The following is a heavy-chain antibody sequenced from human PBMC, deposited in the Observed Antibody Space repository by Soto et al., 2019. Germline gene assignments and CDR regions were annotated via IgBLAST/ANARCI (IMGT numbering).Heavy chain of an antibody. V-gene: IGHV4-59*01. Sequence: QVQLQESGPGLVKPSETLSLTCTVSGGSISSYYWSWIRQPPGKGLEWIGYIYYSGSTNYNPSLKIRVTISVDTSKNQFSLKLSSVTAADTAVYYCARGTGYCTNGVCYTIDYWGQGTLVTVSS. D-gene: IGHD2-8*01. J-gene: IGHJ4*02. CDR2: IYYSGST. CDR1: GGSISSYY. CDR3: ARGTGYCTNGVCYTIDY.